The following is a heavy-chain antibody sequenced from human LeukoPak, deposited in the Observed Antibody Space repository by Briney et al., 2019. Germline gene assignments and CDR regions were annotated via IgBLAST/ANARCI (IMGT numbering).Heavy chain of an antibody. CDR3: AKKGVIRIRGDFDL. D-gene: IGHD3-10*01. J-gene: IGHJ4*02. V-gene: IGHV3-23*01. Sequence: AGGSLRLSCAASGFTFSIYAMTWVRQAPGKGLEWVSGITGGGGSTYYTDSVKGRFTISRDNSKNMLYLEMNSLRADDTAVYYCAKKGVIRIRGDFDLWGQGTLVTVSS. CDR2: ITGGGGST. CDR1: GFTFSIYA.